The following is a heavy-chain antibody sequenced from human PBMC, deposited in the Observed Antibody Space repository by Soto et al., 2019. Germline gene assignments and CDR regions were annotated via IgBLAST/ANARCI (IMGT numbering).Heavy chain of an antibody. CDR3: ARGPSSLTRFDY. CDR1: GFTFSSYA. Sequence: ESGGGVVQPGRSLRLSCAASGFTFSSYAMHWVRQAPGKGLEWVAVISYDGSNKYYADSVKGRSTISRDNSKNTLYLQMNSLRAEDTAVYYCARGPSSLTRFDYWGQGTLVTVSS. CDR2: ISYDGSNK. J-gene: IGHJ4*02. D-gene: IGHD2-2*01. V-gene: IGHV3-30-3*01.